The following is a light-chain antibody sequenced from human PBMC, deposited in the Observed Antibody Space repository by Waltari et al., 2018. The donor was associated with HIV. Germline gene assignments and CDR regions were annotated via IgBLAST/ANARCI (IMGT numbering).Light chain of an antibody. V-gene: IGKV3-15*01. Sequence: EIVLTQSPATLSLSPGEGATLSCRASQRVSSYLAWYQQKPGQAPRLLIFGADTRASGVPARFTGSGSETEFTLTISSLQSEDFAVYFCQQYDDWPWTFGQGTRVEIK. CDR2: GAD. CDR1: QRVSSY. CDR3: QQYDDWPWT. J-gene: IGKJ1*01.